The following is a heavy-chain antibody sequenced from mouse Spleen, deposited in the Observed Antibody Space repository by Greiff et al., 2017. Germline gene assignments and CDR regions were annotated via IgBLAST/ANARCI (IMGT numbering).Heavy chain of an antibody. J-gene: IGHJ4*01. Sequence: QVHVKQPGAELVRPGSSVKLSCKASGYTFTSYWMHWVKQRPIQGLEWIGNIDPSDSETHYNQKFKDKATLTVDKSSSTAYMQLSSLTSEDSAVYYCARRRGNYEAMDYWGQGTSVTVSS. CDR2: IDPSDSET. CDR1: GYTFTSYW. CDR3: ARRRGNYEAMDY. D-gene: IGHD2-1*01. V-gene: IGHV1-52*01.